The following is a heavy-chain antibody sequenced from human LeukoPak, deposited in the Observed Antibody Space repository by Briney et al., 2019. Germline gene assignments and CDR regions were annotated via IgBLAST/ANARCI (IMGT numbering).Heavy chain of an antibody. CDR2: INPNSGGT. Sequence: ASVKVSCKASGYTFTGYYMHWVRQAPGQGLEWMGWINPNSGGTNYAQKFQGRVTTTRDTSISTAYMELSRLRSDDTAVYYCARVELYAAAGTGDYWGQGTLVTVSS. V-gene: IGHV1-2*02. D-gene: IGHD6-13*01. CDR3: ARVELYAAAGTGDY. CDR1: GYTFTGYY. J-gene: IGHJ4*02.